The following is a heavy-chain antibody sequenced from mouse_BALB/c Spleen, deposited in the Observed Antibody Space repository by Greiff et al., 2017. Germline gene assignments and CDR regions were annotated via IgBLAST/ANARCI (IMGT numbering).Heavy chain of an antibody. V-gene: IGHV8-8*01. Sequence: QVTLKVCGPGILQPSQTLSLTCSFSGFSLSTSGMGVGWIRQPSGKGLEWLAHIWWDDDKRYNPALKSRLTISKDTSSNQVFLKIASVDTADTATYYCARIGGGYDLSYAMDYWGQGTSVTVSS. CDR1: GFSLSTSGMG. J-gene: IGHJ4*01. D-gene: IGHD2-2*01. CDR2: IWWDDDK. CDR3: ARIGGGYDLSYAMDY.